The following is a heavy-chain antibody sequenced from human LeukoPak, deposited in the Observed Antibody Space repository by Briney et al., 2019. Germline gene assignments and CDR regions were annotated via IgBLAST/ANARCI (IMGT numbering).Heavy chain of an antibody. CDR3: ARARGLGYCSSTSCSEGDY. D-gene: IGHD2-2*01. V-gene: IGHV3-21*01. J-gene: IGHJ4*02. CDR2: ISSSSSYI. Sequence: PGGSLRLSCAASGFTFSSYGMHWVRQAPGKGLEWVSSISSSSSYIYYADSVKGRFTISRDNAKNSLYLQMNSLRAEDTAVYYCARARGLGYCSSTSCSEGDYWGQGTLVTVSS. CDR1: GFTFSSYG.